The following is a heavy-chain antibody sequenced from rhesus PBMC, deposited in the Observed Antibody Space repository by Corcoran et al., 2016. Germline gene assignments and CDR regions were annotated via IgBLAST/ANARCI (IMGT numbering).Heavy chain of an antibody. CDR1: GGSISDDYY. D-gene: IGHD5-12*01. V-gene: IGHV4-106*01. Sequence: QVQLQESGPGLVKPSETLSLTCAVSGGSISDDYYWSWIRQPPGKGLEWIGYIYGSGGGTNYNPSLKNRVTISIDTSKNQFSLKLSSVTAADTAVYYCAIVDTATAYYFDYWGQGVLVTVSS. CDR2: IYGSGGGT. CDR3: AIVDTATAYYFDY. J-gene: IGHJ4*01.